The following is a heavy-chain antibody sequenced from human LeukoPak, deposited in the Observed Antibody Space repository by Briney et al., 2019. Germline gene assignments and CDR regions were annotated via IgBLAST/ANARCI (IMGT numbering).Heavy chain of an antibody. CDR3: AKARGQWLVDFDY. CDR1: GFTFSSYG. D-gene: IGHD6-19*01. CDR2: IRYDGSNK. Sequence: GGSLRLSCAASGFTFSSYGMHWVRQAPGKGLEWVACIRYDGSNKYYADSVKGRFTISRDNSKNTLYLQMNSLRAEDTAVYYCAKARGQWLVDFDYWGQGTLVTVSS. V-gene: IGHV3-30*02. J-gene: IGHJ4*02.